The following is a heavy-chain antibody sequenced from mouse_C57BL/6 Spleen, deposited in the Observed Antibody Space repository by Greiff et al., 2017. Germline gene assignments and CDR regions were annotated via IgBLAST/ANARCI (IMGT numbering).Heavy chain of an antibody. CDR3: TRGTGTPGDY. CDR2: IYPGNSDT. Sequence: EVQLQQSGTVLARPGASVKMSCKTSGYTFTSYWMHWVKQRPGQGLEWIGAIYPGNSDTSYNQKFKSKAKLTAVTSASTAYMELSSLTNEDSAVYYCTRGTGTPGDYWGQGTTLTVSS. CDR1: GYTFTSYW. V-gene: IGHV1-5*01. D-gene: IGHD4-1*01. J-gene: IGHJ2*01.